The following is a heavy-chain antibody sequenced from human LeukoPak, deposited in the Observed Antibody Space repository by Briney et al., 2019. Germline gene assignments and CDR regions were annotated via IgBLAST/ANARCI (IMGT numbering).Heavy chain of an antibody. Sequence: SETLSLTCTVYGGSFSGYYWSWIRQPPGKGLEWIGEINHSGSTNYNPSLKSRVTISVDTSKNQFSLKLSSVTAADTAVYYCARGRDFWSGYYNDYWGQGTLVTVSS. CDR1: GGSFSGYY. V-gene: IGHV4-34*01. J-gene: IGHJ4*02. D-gene: IGHD3-3*01. CDR3: ARGRDFWSGYYNDY. CDR2: INHSGST.